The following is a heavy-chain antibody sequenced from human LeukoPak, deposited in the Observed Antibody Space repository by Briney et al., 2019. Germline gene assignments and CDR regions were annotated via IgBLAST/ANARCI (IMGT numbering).Heavy chain of an antibody. CDR3: ARHLFYYDSSGYYSVF. CDR2: IKQDGSEK. Sequence: GGSLRLSCAASGFTFSSYWMSWVRQAPGKGLEWVANIKQDGSEKYYVDSVQGRFTISRDNAKNSLYLQMNSLRAEDTAVYYCARHLFYYDSSGYYSVFWGQGTRVTVSS. CDR1: GFTFSSYW. V-gene: IGHV3-7*01. J-gene: IGHJ4*02. D-gene: IGHD3-22*01.